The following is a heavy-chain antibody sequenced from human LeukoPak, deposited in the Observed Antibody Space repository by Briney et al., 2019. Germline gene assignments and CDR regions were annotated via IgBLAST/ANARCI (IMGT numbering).Heavy chain of an antibody. V-gene: IGHV3-7*01. D-gene: IGHD4-23*01. CDR2: IKQDGSEK. J-gene: IGHJ4*02. CDR1: GFTFSSYW. CDR3: ASQNDYGGNCFFEY. Sequence: GGSLRLSCAASGFTFSSYWMSWVRQAPGKGLEWVANIKQDGSEKYYVASVKGRFTISRDNAKSSLYLQMNSLRAEDTAVYYCASQNDYGGNCFFEYWGEGTLVTVSS.